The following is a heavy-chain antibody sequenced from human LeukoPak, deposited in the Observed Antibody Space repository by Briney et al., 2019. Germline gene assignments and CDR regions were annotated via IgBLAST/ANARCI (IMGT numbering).Heavy chain of an antibody. CDR3: ARDRPPSWSTDS. CDR2: INPNSGGT. J-gene: IGHJ4*02. Sequence: ASVKVSCKASGYTFTGYYMHWVRQAPGQGLEWMGRINPNSGGTNYAQKFQGRVTMTRDTSISTAYMELSRLRSDDTAVYYCARDRPPSWSTDSWGQGTLVTVSS. V-gene: IGHV1-2*06. CDR1: GYTFTGYY. D-gene: IGHD2-15*01.